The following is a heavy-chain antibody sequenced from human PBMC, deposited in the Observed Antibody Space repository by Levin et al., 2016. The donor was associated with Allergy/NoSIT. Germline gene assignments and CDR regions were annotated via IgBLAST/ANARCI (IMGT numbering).Heavy chain of an antibody. V-gene: IGHV3-66*02. D-gene: IGHD6-6*01. CDR3: ARGQARAFDS. J-gene: IGHJ4*02. Sequence: GGSLRLSCAASGFSVTDNYVNWVRQAPERGLEWVSVIYTTAFTAYADSVKGRFTISRDISKNTLYLQMNSLRIEDTAAYYCARGQARAFDSWGQGTLVAVSS. CDR2: IYTTAFT. CDR1: GFSVTDNY.